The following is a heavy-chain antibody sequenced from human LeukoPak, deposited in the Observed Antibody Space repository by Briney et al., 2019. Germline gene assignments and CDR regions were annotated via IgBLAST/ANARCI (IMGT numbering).Heavy chain of an antibody. CDR2: ISGSGGST. CDR1: GFTFSSYA. J-gene: IGHJ4*02. V-gene: IGHV3-23*01. D-gene: IGHD5-24*01. Sequence: GGSLRLSCAASGFTFSSYAMSWVRQAPGKGLEWVSAISGSGGSTYYADSVKGRFTISRDNSKNTLYLQMNSLRAEDMAVYYCAKSRGMATITIDYWGQGTLVTVSS. CDR3: AKSRGMATITIDY.